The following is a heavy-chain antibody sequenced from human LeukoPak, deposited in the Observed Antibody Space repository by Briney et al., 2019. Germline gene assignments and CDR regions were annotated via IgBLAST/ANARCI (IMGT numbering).Heavy chain of an antibody. CDR2: INSDGSST. CDR3: AKGGATVIDY. CDR1: GFTFSNYW. J-gene: IGHJ4*02. V-gene: IGHV3-74*01. D-gene: IGHD4-17*01. Sequence: PGRSLRLSCAASGFTFSNYWMHWVRQAPGKGLVWVSRINSDGSSTTSADSVKGRFTISRDNAKNTLYLQMNSLRAEDTAVYYCAKGGATVIDYWGQGTLVTVSS.